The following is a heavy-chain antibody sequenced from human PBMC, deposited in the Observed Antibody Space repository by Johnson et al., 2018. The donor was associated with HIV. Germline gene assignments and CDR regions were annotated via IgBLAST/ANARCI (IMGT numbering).Heavy chain of an antibody. V-gene: IGHV3-66*01. D-gene: IGHD1-7*01. Sequence: EVQLVESGGGLVQPGGSLRLSCAASGFTVSSNYMSWVRQAPGKGLEWVSVIYSGGSTYYADSVKGRFTTSRDNSKNTVYLQMNSLRAEDTAVYYCARDTVRGELELPDGFDIWGQGTMVTVSS. CDR1: GFTVSSNY. CDR2: IYSGGST. J-gene: IGHJ3*02. CDR3: ARDTVRGELELPDGFDI.